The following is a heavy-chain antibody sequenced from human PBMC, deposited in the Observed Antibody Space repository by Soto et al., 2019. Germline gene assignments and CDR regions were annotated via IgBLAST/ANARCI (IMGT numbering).Heavy chain of an antibody. Sequence: QVQLQESGPGLVKPSETLSLTCTVSGGSISSYYWSWIRQPPGKGLELIGYIYYSGSANYNPSRKGRVTISLDTSKIQFSLKLSSVTAADTAVYYCARAYSYGYGLYFDYWGQGTLVTVSS. CDR2: IYYSGSA. J-gene: IGHJ4*02. CDR1: GGSISSYY. CDR3: ARAYSYGYGLYFDY. V-gene: IGHV4-59*08. D-gene: IGHD5-18*01.